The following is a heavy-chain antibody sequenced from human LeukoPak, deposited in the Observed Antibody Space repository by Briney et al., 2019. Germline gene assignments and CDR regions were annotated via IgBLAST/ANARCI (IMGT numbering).Heavy chain of an antibody. J-gene: IGHJ4*02. D-gene: IGHD2-2*01. Sequence: PGGSLRLSCAASGFTFSSYATHWVRQAPGKGLEWVAVISYDGSNKYYADSVKGRFTISRDNSKNTLYLQMNSLRAEDTAVYYCARGIFQLLSHFDYWGQGTLVTVSS. CDR2: ISYDGSNK. V-gene: IGHV3-30-3*01. CDR3: ARGIFQLLSHFDY. CDR1: GFTFSSYA.